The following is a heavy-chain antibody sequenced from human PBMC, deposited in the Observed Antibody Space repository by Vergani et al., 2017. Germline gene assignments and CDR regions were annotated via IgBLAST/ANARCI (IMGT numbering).Heavy chain of an antibody. V-gene: IGHV1-58*01. D-gene: IGHD5-12*01. CDR2: IVVGSGNT. J-gene: IGHJ2*01. CDR1: GFTFTSSA. Sequence: QMQLVQSGPEVKKPGTSVKVSCKASGFTFTSSAVQWVRQARGQRLEWIGWIVVGSGNTNYAQKFQERVTITRDMSTSTAYMELSSLRSEDTAVYYCAASLVATFLGYFDLWGRGTLVTVSS. CDR3: AASLVATFLGYFDL.